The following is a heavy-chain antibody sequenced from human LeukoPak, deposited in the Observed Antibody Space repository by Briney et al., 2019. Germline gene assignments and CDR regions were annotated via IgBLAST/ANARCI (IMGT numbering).Heavy chain of an antibody. J-gene: IGHJ6*02. CDR2: ISSSSSYI. V-gene: IGHV3-21*01. CDR1: GFTFSSYS. Sequence: GGSLRLSCAASGFTFSSYSMNWVRQAPGKGLEWVSYISSSSSYIYYADPVKGRFTISRDNAKNSLYLQMNSLRAEDTAVYYCAREKVSYPGMDVWGQGTTVTVSS. D-gene: IGHD1-26*01. CDR3: AREKVSYPGMDV.